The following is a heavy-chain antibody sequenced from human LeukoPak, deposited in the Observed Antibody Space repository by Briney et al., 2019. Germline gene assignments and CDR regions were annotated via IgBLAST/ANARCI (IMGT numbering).Heavy chain of an antibody. CDR1: GFTFSSYG. J-gene: IGHJ4*02. D-gene: IGHD6-13*01. CDR3: AKGVSYSSSWSPVN. CDR2: IRYDGSNK. Sequence: PGGSLRLSCAASGFTFSSYGMHWVRQAPGKGLEWVAFIRYDGSNKYYADSVKGRFTISRDNSKNTLYLQMNSLRAEDTAVYYCAKGVSYSSSWSPVNWGQGTLVTVSS. V-gene: IGHV3-30*02.